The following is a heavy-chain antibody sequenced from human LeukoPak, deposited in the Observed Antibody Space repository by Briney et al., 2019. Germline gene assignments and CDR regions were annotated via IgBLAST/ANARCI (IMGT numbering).Heavy chain of an antibody. D-gene: IGHD7-27*01. CDR1: GFTFSNYG. CDR2: ISYDGSNE. CDR3: ARKFLTGRLIDY. J-gene: IGHJ4*02. V-gene: IGHV3-30*03. Sequence: GGSLRLSCAASGFTFSNYGMHWVRQAPGKGLEWVAVISYDGSNEYYADSVKGRFAISRDTSKNTLYVQMNGLRAEDTALYYCARKFLTGRLIDYWGQGTLVTVSS.